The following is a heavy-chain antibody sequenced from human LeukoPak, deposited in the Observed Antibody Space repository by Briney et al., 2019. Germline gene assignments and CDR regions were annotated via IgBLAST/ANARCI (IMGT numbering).Heavy chain of an antibody. V-gene: IGHV3-7*01. CDR3: AREKTDDYFDY. CDR1: GFTFSSYW. J-gene: IGHJ4*02. Sequence: GGSPRLSCAASGFTFSSYWMTWVRQAPGKGLEWVANIKQVGSEKNYVDSVKGRFTISRDNAKNSLYLQMNSLRVEDTAVYYCAREKTDDYFDYWGQGTLVTVSS. CDR2: IKQVGSEK.